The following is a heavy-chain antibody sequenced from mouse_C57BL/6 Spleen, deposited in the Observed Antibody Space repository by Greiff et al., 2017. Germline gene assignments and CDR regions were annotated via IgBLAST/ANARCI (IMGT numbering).Heavy chain of an antibody. CDR3: ARGASLITTVAYYFDY. J-gene: IGHJ2*01. V-gene: IGHV5-4*01. CDR2: ISDGGSYT. CDR1: GFTFSSYA. Sequence: DVQLVESGGGLVKPGGSLKLSCAASGFTFSSYAMSWVRQTPEKRLEWVATISDGGSYTYYPDNVKGRFTISRDNAKNNLYLQMSHLKSEDTAMYYCARGASLITTVAYYFDYWGQGTTLTVSS. D-gene: IGHD1-1*01.